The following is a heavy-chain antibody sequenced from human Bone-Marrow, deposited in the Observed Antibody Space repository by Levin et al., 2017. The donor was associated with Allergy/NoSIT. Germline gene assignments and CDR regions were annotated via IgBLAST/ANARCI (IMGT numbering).Heavy chain of an antibody. J-gene: IGHJ3*02. Sequence: SETLSLTCSVSGGSIRGYYWSWVRQPPGKGLEWIGEIYHSGSTNYNPSLKSRVTISVDKSKNQFSLKLSSVTAADTAVYYCARTDGVGAFDIWGQGTMVTVSS. CDR1: GGSIRGYY. D-gene: IGHD4-17*01. CDR2: IYHSGST. CDR3: ARTDGVGAFDI. V-gene: IGHV4-4*02.